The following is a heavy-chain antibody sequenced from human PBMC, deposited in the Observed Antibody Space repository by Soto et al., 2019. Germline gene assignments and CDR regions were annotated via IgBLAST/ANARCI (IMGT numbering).Heavy chain of an antibody. J-gene: IGHJ6*02. V-gene: IGHV4-38-2*02. CDR2: IYHSGST. Sequence: PSETLSLTCAVSGYSISSGYYWGWIRQPPGKGLEWIGSIYHSGSTYYNPSLKSRVTISVDTSKNQFSLKLSSVTAADTAVYYCARDKGTMVRNLGYYYYGMDVWGQGTTVTVSS. D-gene: IGHD3-10*01. CDR1: GYSISSGYY. CDR3: ARDKGTMVRNLGYYYYGMDV.